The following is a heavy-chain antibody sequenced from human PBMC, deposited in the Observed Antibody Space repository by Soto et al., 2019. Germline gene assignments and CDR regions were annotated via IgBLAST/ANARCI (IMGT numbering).Heavy chain of an antibody. V-gene: IGHV1-8*01. CDR2: MNPNSGNT. CDR1: GYTFTSYD. D-gene: IGHD6-13*01. J-gene: IGHJ5*02. Sequence: QVQLVQSGAEVKKPGASVKVSCKASGYTFTSYDINWVRQATGQGLEWMGWMNPNSGNTGYAQKFQDRVTMTRNTAISTAYLELSSLRSEHTAVYYCARGLAAAGNWFDPWGQGTLVTVSS. CDR3: ARGLAAAGNWFDP.